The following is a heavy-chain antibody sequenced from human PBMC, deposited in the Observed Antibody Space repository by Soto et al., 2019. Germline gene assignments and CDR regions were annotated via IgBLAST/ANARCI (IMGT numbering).Heavy chain of an antibody. D-gene: IGHD3-16*01. Sequence: QITLKESGPTLVKPTQTLTLTCTFSGFSLSTSGVGVGWIRQPPGKALEWLALIYWADDKRYSPSLKSRLTITKDTSKNPVVLTMTNMDPVDTATYYCAHSLYDYVWGTNWFDPWGQGTLVTVSS. CDR3: AHSLYDYVWGTNWFDP. CDR2: IYWADDK. J-gene: IGHJ5*02. V-gene: IGHV2-5*02. CDR1: GFSLSTSGVG.